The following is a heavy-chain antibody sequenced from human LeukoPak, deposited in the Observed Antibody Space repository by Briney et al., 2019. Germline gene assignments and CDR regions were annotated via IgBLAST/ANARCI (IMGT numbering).Heavy chain of an antibody. CDR2: IYYSGST. J-gene: IGHJ4*02. CDR1: GGSISSYY. Sequence: SSETLSLTCTVSGGSISSYYWSWIRQPPGKGLEWIGYIYYSGSTNYNPSLKSRVTISVDTSKNQFSPKLSSVTAADTAVYYCARESGYSGYGGAFDYWGQGTLVTVSS. CDR3: ARESGYSGYGGAFDY. D-gene: IGHD5-12*01. V-gene: IGHV4-59*01.